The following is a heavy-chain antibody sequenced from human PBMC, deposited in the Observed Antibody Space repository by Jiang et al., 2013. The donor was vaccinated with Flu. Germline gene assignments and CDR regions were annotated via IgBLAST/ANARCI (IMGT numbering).Heavy chain of an antibody. J-gene: IGHJ4*02. Sequence: GSGLVKPSETLSLTCIVSGGSMSSYYWGWIRQPPGKGLEWIGSIYYSGNTNYNPSLKSRIAISVDTSKNQFSLKVSSVTAADTAIYYCARAYYGTHFDYWGQGAL. V-gene: IGHV4-59*01. CDR1: GGSMSSYY. CDR3: ARAYYGTHFDY. CDR2: IYYSGNT. D-gene: IGHD3-10*01.